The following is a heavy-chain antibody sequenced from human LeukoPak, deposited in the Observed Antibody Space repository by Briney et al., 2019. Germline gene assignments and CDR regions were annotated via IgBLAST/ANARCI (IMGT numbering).Heavy chain of an antibody. CDR1: GFTFTDYY. V-gene: IGHV3-11*04. CDR3: AKGLWYYYDSSGYVDY. J-gene: IGHJ4*02. CDR2: ISSSGSTI. D-gene: IGHD3-22*01. Sequence: GGSLRLSCAASGFTFTDYYMSWIRQAPGKGLEWLSYISSSGSTIYYADSVKGRFTISRDNSKNTLYLQMNSLRAEDTAVYYCAKGLWYYYDSSGYVDYWGQGTLVTVSS.